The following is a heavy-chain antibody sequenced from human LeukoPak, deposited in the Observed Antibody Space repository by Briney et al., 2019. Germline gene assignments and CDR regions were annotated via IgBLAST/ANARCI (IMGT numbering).Heavy chain of an antibody. CDR3: ARGGYYGSGNDFRFDP. D-gene: IGHD3-10*01. Sequence: PSETLSLTCTVSGGSISSYYWSWIRQPPGKGLEWIGYIYYSGSANYNPSLKSRVTISVDTSKNQFSLKLSSVTAADTAVYYCARGGYYGSGNDFRFDPWGQGTLVTVSS. CDR1: GGSISSYY. CDR2: IYYSGSA. V-gene: IGHV4-59*01. J-gene: IGHJ5*02.